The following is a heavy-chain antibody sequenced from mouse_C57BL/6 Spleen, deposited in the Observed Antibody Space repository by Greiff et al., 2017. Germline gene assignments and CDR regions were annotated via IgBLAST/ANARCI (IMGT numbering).Heavy chain of an antibody. J-gene: IGHJ3*01. CDR1: GYSFTDYN. CDR2: IKPNYGTT. Sequence: VQLQQSGPELVKPGASVKISCKASGYSFTDYNMNWVKQSNGKSLEWIGVIKPNYGTTSSNQKFKGKAKLTVDKSYRTAYMQLNSLTSEDSAVYYWARRGTAQATPFAYWGQGTLVTVSA. D-gene: IGHD3-2*02. CDR3: ARRGTAQATPFAY. V-gene: IGHV1-39*01.